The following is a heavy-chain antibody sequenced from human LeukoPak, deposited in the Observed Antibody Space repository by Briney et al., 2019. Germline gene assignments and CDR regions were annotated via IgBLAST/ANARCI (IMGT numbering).Heavy chain of an antibody. Sequence: PGGSLRLSCAASGFTFSSYSMNWVRQAPGKGLEWVSYISSSSSTIYYADSVKGRFTISRDYAKNSLYLQMNGLRAEDTAVYYCARDSYGDYVQDVWGQGTTVTVSS. D-gene: IGHD4-17*01. V-gene: IGHV3-48*01. CDR1: GFTFSSYS. CDR3: ARDSYGDYVQDV. J-gene: IGHJ6*02. CDR2: ISSSSSTI.